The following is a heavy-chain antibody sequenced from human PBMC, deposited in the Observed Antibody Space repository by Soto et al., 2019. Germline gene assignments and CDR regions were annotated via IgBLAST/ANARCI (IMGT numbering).Heavy chain of an antibody. CDR3: ARAPQSPGEHLAWAFDI. CDR1: GFTFGTYG. V-gene: IGHV3-33*01. Sequence: QVQVVESGGGVVPPGRSLTLSCAASGFTFGTYGMHWVRQAPGKGLEWVALIGYDGNNQYYTDSVKGRFTISRDKSKNTLYLQMNSLRAEDTAVYYCARAPQSPGEHLAWAFDIWGQGTMVTVSS. CDR2: IGYDGNNQ. D-gene: IGHD7-27*01. J-gene: IGHJ3*02.